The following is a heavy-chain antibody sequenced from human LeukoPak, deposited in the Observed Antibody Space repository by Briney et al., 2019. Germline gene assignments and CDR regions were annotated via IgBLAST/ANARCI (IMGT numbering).Heavy chain of an antibody. CDR1: GFTFSSYS. Sequence: GGSLRLSCAASGFTFSSYSMNWVRQAPGKGLEWVSYISSSSSTIYYADPVKGRFTISRDNAKNSLYLQMNSLRAEDTAVYYCAKTNWGSGQYYFDYWGHGTLVTVSS. J-gene: IGHJ4*01. V-gene: IGHV3-48*04. CDR3: AKTNWGSGQYYFDY. D-gene: IGHD7-27*01. CDR2: ISSSSSTI.